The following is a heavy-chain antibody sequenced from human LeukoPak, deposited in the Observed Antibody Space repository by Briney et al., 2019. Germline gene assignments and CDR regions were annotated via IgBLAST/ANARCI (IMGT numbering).Heavy chain of an antibody. Sequence: GVSLTLSCVASGFTFSAFWMICVRQAPGKGLEWVANINQDGSDKYYVDSVKGRFTISRDNAKNSAYLQMKSLRAEDAAVYYCARGYPNDYWGQGTVVTVSA. D-gene: IGHD2-2*02. CDR2: INQDGSDK. CDR3: ARGYPNDY. J-gene: IGHJ4*02. CDR1: GFTFSAFW. V-gene: IGHV3-7*01.